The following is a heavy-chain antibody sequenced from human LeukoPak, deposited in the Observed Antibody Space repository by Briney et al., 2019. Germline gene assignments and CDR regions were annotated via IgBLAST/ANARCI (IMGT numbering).Heavy chain of an antibody. Sequence: SETLSLTCTVSGGSIRSSYYYWGWIRQPPGKGLEWIGSIYDSGSTYYNPSLKSRVTISVDTSKNQFSLKLSSVTAADTAVYYCARGVVTTVVTPRFDPWGQGTLVTVSS. D-gene: IGHD4-23*01. CDR1: GGSIRSSYYY. J-gene: IGHJ5*02. CDR3: ARGVVTTVVTPRFDP. CDR2: IYDSGST. V-gene: IGHV4-39*01.